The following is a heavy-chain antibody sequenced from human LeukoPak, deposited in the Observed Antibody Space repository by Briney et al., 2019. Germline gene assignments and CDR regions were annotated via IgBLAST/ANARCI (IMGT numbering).Heavy chain of an antibody. V-gene: IGHV3-21*01. CDR1: GFMFGHYS. J-gene: IGHJ4*02. CDR2: INPSGTYT. CDR3: ASEETTNGGWTPNY. D-gene: IGHD6-19*01. Sequence: GGSLRLSCAAPGFMFGHYSLNSIRQAPGQGLEWVSSINPSGTYTLYADSVKGRFTISRDNAKNSLYLQMNSLRAEDTAVYYCASEETTNGGWTPNYWGQGTLVIVSS.